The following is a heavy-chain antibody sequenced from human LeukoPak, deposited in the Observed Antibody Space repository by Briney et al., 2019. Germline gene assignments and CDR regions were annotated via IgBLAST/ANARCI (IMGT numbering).Heavy chain of an antibody. J-gene: IGHJ6*03. D-gene: IGHD3-10*01. CDR2: IYTSGST. V-gene: IGHV4-61*02. CDR3: ARVEEGYGSGRRENYYYYYMDV. CDR1: GGSTNSGSYY. Sequence: SETLSLTCTVSGGSTNSGSYYWSWIRQPAGKGLEWIGRIYTSGSTSYNPSLKSRVTISVDTSKNQFSLKLSSVTAADTAVYYCARVEEGYGSGRRENYYYYYMDVWGKGTTVTISS.